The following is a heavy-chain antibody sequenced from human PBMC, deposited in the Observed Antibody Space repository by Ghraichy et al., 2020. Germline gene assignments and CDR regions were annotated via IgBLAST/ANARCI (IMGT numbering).Heavy chain of an antibody. CDR2: IIPIFGTA. CDR1: GGTFSSYA. V-gene: IGHV1-69*13. CDR3: ARVRLRGTIARTRNYYYYGMDV. J-gene: IGHJ6*02. D-gene: IGHD1-14*01. Sequence: SVKVSCKASGGTFSSYAISWVRQAPGQGLEWMGGIIPIFGTANYAQKFQGRVTITADESTSTAYMELSSLRSEDTAVYYCARVRLRGTIARTRNYYYYGMDVWGQGTTVTVSS.